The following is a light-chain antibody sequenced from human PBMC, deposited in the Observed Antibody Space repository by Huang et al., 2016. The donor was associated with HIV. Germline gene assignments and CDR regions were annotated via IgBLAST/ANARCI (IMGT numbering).Light chain of an antibody. Sequence: DIQMTQSPSSVSASVGGRVIITCRANQGISNSLAWYQQKPGTAPKLRIYAASRLQSGVPSRFSGSGSGTDFTLTISSLQPEDFATYYCQQTDSFPLTFGQGTRLEIK. CDR3: QQTDSFPLT. J-gene: IGKJ5*01. V-gene: IGKV1-12*01. CDR1: QGISNS. CDR2: AAS.